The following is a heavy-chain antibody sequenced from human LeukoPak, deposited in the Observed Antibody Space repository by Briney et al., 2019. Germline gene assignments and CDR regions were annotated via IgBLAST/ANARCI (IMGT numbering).Heavy chain of an antibody. D-gene: IGHD6-19*01. J-gene: IGHJ1*01. V-gene: IGHV1-18*01. CDR2: ISAYNGNT. CDR1: GYTFTSYG. CDR3: ARVLGSSGWYVGHEYFQH. Sequence: ASVKVSCKASGYTFTSYGISWVRQAPGQGLEWMGWISAYNGNTNYAQKLQGRVTTTTDTSTSTAYMELRSLRSDDTAVYYCARVLGSSGWYVGHEYFQHWGQGTLVTVSS.